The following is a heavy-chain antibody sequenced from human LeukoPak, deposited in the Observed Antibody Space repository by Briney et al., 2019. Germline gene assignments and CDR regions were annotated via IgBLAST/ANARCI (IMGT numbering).Heavy chain of an antibody. CDR1: GFTFDDYA. D-gene: IGHD6-13*01. CDR2: ISWNSGSI. V-gene: IGHV3-9*03. CDR3: AKATLRIEAAHDAFDI. Sequence: GGSLRLSCAASGFTFDDYAMHWVRQAPGKGLEWVSGISWNSGSIGYADSVKGRFTISRDNAKNSLYLQMNSLRAEDMALYYCAKATLRIEAAHDAFDIWGQGTMVTVSS. J-gene: IGHJ3*02.